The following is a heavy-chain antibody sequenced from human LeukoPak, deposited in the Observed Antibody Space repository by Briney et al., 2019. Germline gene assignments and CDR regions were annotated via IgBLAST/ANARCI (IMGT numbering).Heavy chain of an antibody. V-gene: IGHV3-15*01. J-gene: IGHJ6*03. CDR3: TTASPLRITMIVVATVYYYYYMDV. CDR1: GFTFSNAW. CDR2: IKSKTDGGTT. Sequence: GGSLRLSCAASGFTFSNAWMSWVRQAPGKGLEWVGRIKSKTDGGTTDYAAPVKGRFTISRDDSKNTLYLQMNSLKTEDTAVYYCTTASPLRITMIVVATVYYYYYMDVWGKGTTVTVSS. D-gene: IGHD3-22*01.